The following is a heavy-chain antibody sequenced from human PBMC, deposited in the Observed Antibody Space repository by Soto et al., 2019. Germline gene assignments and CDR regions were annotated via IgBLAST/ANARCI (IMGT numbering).Heavy chain of an antibody. D-gene: IGHD1-26*01. V-gene: IGHV1-2*02. Sequence: QVQLLQSGAEVKKPGASVKVSCKASGDTFPANYIHWVRQAPGQVFEWMGWINPKSGGTKYPQKFQGRVTMTRDTSLSTVYMTLTKLTSDDTAVYYCARDLAKGGGSAGFDFWGQGTLVTVSS. J-gene: IGHJ4*02. CDR1: GDTFPANY. CDR3: ARDLAKGGGSAGFDF. CDR2: INPKSGGT.